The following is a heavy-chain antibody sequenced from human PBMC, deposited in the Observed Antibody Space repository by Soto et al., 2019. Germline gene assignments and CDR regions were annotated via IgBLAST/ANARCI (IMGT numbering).Heavy chain of an antibody. CDR2: ISAYNGNT. D-gene: IGHD3-16*01. CDR1: GYTFTSYG. V-gene: IGHV1-18*04. Sequence: QVQLVQSGAEVKKPGASVKVSCKASGYTFTSYGISWVRQAPGQVLEWMGWISAYNGNTKNAQKLQGRVTMNTDAPTSTDYMELRSLRSEYTALYYCAGDEEGGQFMDYWGQGTLVTVSS. CDR3: AGDEEGGQFMDY. J-gene: IGHJ4*02.